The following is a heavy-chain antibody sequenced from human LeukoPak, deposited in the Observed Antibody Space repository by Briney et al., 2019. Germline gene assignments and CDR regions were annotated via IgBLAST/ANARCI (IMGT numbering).Heavy chain of an antibody. CDR2: INPSGGST. V-gene: IGHV1-46*01. Sequence: ASVKVSCKASGYTFTSYYMHWVRQAPGQGLEWMGIINPSGGSTSYAQKFQGRVTMTRDMSTSTVYMELSSLRSADTAVYYCAKYLEDYDSSGYYFGYWGQGTLVTVSS. J-gene: IGHJ4*02. D-gene: IGHD3-22*01. CDR1: GYTFTSYY. CDR3: AKYLEDYDSSGYYFGY.